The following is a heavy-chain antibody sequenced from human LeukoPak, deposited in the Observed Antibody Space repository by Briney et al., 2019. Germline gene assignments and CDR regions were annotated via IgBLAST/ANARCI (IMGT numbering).Heavy chain of an antibody. V-gene: IGHV1-18*01. CDR2: ISAYNGNT. D-gene: IGHD3-22*01. Sequence: ASVKVSCKASGYTFTSYGISWVRQAPGQGLEWMGWISAYNGNTNYAQKLQGRVTMTTDTSTSTAYMELRSLRSDDTAVYYCARRWVYYDSNGYYYANDYWGQGTLVTVSS. J-gene: IGHJ4*02. CDR1: GYTFTSYG. CDR3: ARRWVYYDSNGYYYANDY.